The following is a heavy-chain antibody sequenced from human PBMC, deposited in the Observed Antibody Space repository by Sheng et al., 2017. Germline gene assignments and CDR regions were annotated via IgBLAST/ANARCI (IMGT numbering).Heavy chain of an antibody. CDR2: ITSSSSYI. V-gene: IGHV3-21*01. J-gene: IGHJ5*01. Sequence: EVQLVESGGGLVKPGGSLRLSCAASGFAFSSYTMNWVRQAPGKGLEWVSSITSSSSYISYADSLKGRFTISRDNAKNSLYLQVSSLRAEDTAVYYCARETGLDWFDSWGQGTLVTVSS. CDR1: GFAFSSYT. D-gene: IGHD3-9*01. CDR3: ARETGLDWFDS.